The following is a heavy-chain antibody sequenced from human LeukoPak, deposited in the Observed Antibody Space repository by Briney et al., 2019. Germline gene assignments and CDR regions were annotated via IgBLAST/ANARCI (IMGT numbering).Heavy chain of an antibody. J-gene: IGHJ4*02. CDR3: AGSPHILTGENFDY. CDR2: INPKSGGT. Sequence: ASVKVSCKASGYTFTDYYIHWVRQAPGQGLEWMGWINPKSGGTNYAQKFQGRVTMTSDTSISTAYMDLSRLRSADTAVYYCAGSPHILTGENFDYWGQGTLLTVSS. D-gene: IGHD3-9*01. CDR1: GYTFTDYY. V-gene: IGHV1-2*02.